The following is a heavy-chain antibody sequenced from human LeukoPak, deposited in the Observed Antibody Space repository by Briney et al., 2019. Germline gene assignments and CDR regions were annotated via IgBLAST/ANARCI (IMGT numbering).Heavy chain of an antibody. D-gene: IGHD5-24*01. J-gene: IGHJ4*02. Sequence: PSETLSVTCTVSGGSISNYYWSWIRQPAGKGLEWIGRIYTSGTTNYNPSLKSRVTMSVDTSKNQFSLNLNSVTAADTAVYYCARGYGYQNFDYWGQGTLVTVSS. CDR1: GGSISNYY. CDR3: ARGYGYQNFDY. CDR2: IYTSGTT. V-gene: IGHV4-4*07.